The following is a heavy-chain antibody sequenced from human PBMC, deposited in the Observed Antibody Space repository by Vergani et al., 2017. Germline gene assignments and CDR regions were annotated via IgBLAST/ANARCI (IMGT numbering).Heavy chain of an antibody. CDR3: ARDTTMLWVHYDYGMDV. J-gene: IGHJ6*02. CDR2: INTNTGNP. D-gene: IGHD5-24*01. Sequence: QVQLVQSGSELKKPGASVKVSCKASGYTFTSYAMNWVRQAPGQGLEWMGWINTNTGNPTYAQGFTGRFVFSLDTSVSTAYLQISSLKAENTAVYYCARDTTMLWVHYDYGMDVWGQGTTVTVSS. CDR1: GYTFTSYA. V-gene: IGHV7-4-1*02.